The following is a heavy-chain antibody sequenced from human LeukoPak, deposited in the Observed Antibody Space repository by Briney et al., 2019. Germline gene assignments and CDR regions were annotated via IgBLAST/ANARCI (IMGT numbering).Heavy chain of an antibody. D-gene: IGHD6-13*01. J-gene: IGHJ6*02. V-gene: IGHV3-53*01. CDR2: IYSGGST. Sequence: EGSLRLSCAASGFTVSSNYMSWVRQAPGKGLEWVSVIYSGGSTYYADSVKGRFTISRDNSKNTLYLQMNSLRAEDTAVYYCARDRRYSSSWYTLGYGMDVWGQGTTVTVSS. CDR3: ARDRRYSSSWYTLGYGMDV. CDR1: GFTVSSNY.